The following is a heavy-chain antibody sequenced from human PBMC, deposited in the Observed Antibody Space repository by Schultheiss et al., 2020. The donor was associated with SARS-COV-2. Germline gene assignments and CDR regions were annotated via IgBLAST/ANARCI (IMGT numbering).Heavy chain of an antibody. CDR1: GFTFSSYG. CDR3: ARGEGANDY. Sequence: GGSLRLSCAASGFTFSSYGMHWVRQAPGKGLEWVAFIRYDGSNKYYADSVKGRFTISRDNAKNSLYLQMNSLRDEDTAVYYCARGEGANDYWGQGTLVTVSS. D-gene: IGHD4/OR15-4a*01. CDR2: IRYDGSNK. J-gene: IGHJ4*02. V-gene: IGHV3-30*02.